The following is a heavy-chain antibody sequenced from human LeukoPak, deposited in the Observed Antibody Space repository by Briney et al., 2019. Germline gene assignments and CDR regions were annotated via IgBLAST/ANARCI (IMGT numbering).Heavy chain of an antibody. CDR3: ARDNRDIAVVSAAMGDYYYYGMDV. Sequence: GGSLRLSCAASGFTFSNYWMSWVRQAPGKGLEWVASIKQDESDKYCVGSVKGRFTISRDNAKKSLCLQMNSLRAEDTAVYYCARDNRDIAVVSAAMGDYYYYGMDVWGQGTTVTVSS. D-gene: IGHD2-2*01. J-gene: IGHJ6*02. CDR2: IKQDESDK. V-gene: IGHV3-7*05. CDR1: GFTFSNYW.